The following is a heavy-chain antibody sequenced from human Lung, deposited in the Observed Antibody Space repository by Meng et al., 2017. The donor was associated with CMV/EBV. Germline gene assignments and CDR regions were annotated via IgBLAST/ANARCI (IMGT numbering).Heavy chain of an antibody. J-gene: IGHJ6*02. CDR2: INPNTGGT. D-gene: IGHD1-1*01. CDR1: GYTFTRYY. CDR3: ARPYVQRTYGMAV. V-gene: IGHV1-2*02. Sequence: ASVTVSCKASGYTFTRYYIYLLRQAPGHGLEWMGWINPNTGGTNYAQNFQGRVTMTRDTSISAVYMELSRLRSDDTAVYYCARPYVQRTYGMAVSGLGTTVTVSS.